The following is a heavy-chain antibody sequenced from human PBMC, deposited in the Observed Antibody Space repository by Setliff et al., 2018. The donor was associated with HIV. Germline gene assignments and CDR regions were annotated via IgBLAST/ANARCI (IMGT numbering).Heavy chain of an antibody. D-gene: IGHD6-13*01. Sequence: PGGSLRLSCAASRFTFSNYWMSWVRQAPGKGLEWVANIKQDGSEKYYVDSVKGRFTISRDNSKNTLYLQMNSLRVEDTAVYYCATYSSSWTDYWGQGTLVTVSS. CDR2: IKQDGSEK. J-gene: IGHJ4*02. CDR1: RFTFSNYW. V-gene: IGHV3-7*01. CDR3: ATYSSSWTDY.